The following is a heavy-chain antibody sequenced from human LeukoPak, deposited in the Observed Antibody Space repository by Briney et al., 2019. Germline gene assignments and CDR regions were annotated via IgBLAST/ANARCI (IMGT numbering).Heavy chain of an antibody. CDR1: GYTFTGYY. Sequence: ASVKVSCKASGYTFTGYYMHWVRQAPGQGLEWMGWINPNSGGTNYAQKFQGRVTMTRDTPISTAYMELSRLRSDDTAVYYCARDCSSCFDAFDIWGQGTMVTVSS. J-gene: IGHJ3*02. D-gene: IGHD2-2*01. CDR3: ARDCSSCFDAFDI. V-gene: IGHV1-2*02. CDR2: INPNSGGT.